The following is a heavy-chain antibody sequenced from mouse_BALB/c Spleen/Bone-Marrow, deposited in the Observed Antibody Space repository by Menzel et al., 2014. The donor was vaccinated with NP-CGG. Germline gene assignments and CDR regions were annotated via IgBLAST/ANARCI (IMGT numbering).Heavy chain of an antibody. V-gene: IGHV2-6-4*01. Sequence: VQLQQSGPGLVAPSQNLSITCTVSGFSLSRYNIHWIRRPPGKGLEWLGMIWGGGGTDHNSALKSRLRISKDNSKSQIFLKINSLQIDDTAMYYCARKDGGYYVMDYWGQGTSVTVSS. CDR1: GFSLSRYN. J-gene: IGHJ4*01. CDR2: IWGGGGT. CDR3: ARKDGGYYVMDY. D-gene: IGHD2-3*01.